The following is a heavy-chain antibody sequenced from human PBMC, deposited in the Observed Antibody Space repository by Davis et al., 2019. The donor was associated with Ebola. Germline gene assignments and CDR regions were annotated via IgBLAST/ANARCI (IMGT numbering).Heavy chain of an antibody. CDR3: AKDLRSSFDY. Sequence: PGGSLRLSCAASGFTFSSYSMNWVRQAPGKGLEWVSSISSSSSYIYYADSVKGRFTISRDNAKNSLYLQMNSLRDEDTAVYYCAKDLRSSFDYWGQGTLVTVSS. CDR2: ISSSSSYI. CDR1: GFTFSSYS. J-gene: IGHJ4*02. V-gene: IGHV3-21*01.